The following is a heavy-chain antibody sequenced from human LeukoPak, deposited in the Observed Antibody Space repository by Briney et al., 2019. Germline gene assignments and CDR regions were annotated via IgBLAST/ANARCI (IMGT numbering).Heavy chain of an antibody. CDR3: LRDSSGYYVD. CDR1: GYTFTSYY. Sequence: ASVEVSCKASGYTFTSYYMHWVRQAPGQGLEWMGIINPSGGSTSCAQKFQGRVTITSDTSASTAYMDLSSLRSEDTAVYYCLRDSSGYYVDWGQGTLVTVSS. CDR2: INPSGGST. J-gene: IGHJ4*02. V-gene: IGHV1-46*01. D-gene: IGHD3-22*01.